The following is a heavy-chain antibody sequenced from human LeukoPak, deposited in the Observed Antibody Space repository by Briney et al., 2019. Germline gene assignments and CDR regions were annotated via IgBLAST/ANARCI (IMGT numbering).Heavy chain of an antibody. D-gene: IGHD3-3*01. CDR2: ISGSGGST. Sequence: QSGGSLRLSCAASGFTFSSYAMSWVRQAPGKGLEWVSAISGSGGSTYYADSVEGRFTISRDNSKNTLYLQMNSLRAEDTAVYYCAKSPGGDFWSGYYYFDYWGQGTLVTVSS. V-gene: IGHV3-23*01. CDR3: AKSPGGDFWSGYYYFDY. CDR1: GFTFSSYA. J-gene: IGHJ4*02.